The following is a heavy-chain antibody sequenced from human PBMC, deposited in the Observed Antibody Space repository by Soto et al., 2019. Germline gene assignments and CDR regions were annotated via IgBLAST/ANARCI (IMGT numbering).Heavy chain of an antibody. CDR3: ANDWFRVQTQRGGMDV. Sequence: QVQLVESGGGVVQPGRSLRLSCAASGFTFSSYGMHWVRQAPGKGLEWVAGISYDGSNKYYADSVKGRFTISRDNSKKTLDLQMNRLRAEDTAVYYCANDWFRVQTQRGGMDVWGQGNTVTVSS. D-gene: IGHD3-10*01. J-gene: IGHJ6*02. V-gene: IGHV3-30*18. CDR1: GFTFSSYG. CDR2: ISYDGSNK.